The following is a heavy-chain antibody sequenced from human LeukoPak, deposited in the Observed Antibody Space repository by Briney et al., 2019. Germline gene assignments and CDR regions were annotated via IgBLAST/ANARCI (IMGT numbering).Heavy chain of an antibody. J-gene: IGHJ5*02. CDR2: ISGSGGST. CDR3: TKGPHGQSPRPAS. V-gene: IGHV3-23*01. CDR1: GFTFSSYA. D-gene: IGHD3/OR15-3a*01. Sequence: GGSLRLSCAASGFTFSSYAMSWVRQAPGKGLEWVSAISGSGGSTYYADSVKGRFIISRDNSKNTLLLQMSSLRAEDTAVYYCTKGPHGQSPRPASWGQGTLVTVSS.